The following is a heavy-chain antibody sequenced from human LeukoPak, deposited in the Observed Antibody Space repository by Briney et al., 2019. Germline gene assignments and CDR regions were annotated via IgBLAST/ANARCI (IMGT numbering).Heavy chain of an antibody. CDR3: ARTQQLSFWFDP. J-gene: IGHJ5*02. CDR2: IYYSGST. D-gene: IGHD6-13*01. V-gene: IGHV4-61*08. CDR1: GGSISSGGYY. Sequence: SETLSLTCTVSGGSISSGGYYWSWIRQHPGKGVEWIGDIYYSGSTNYNPSLKSRVTISVDTSKNQFSLKLSSVTAADTAVYYCARTQQLSFWFDPWGQGTLVTVSS.